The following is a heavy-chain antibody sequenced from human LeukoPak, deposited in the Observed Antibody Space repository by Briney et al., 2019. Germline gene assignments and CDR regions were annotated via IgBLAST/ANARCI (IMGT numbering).Heavy chain of an antibody. Sequence: GESLKISCKGSGFTFTNYWIGWVRQMPGKGLEWMGIIYPSDSDTRYSPSFQGQVTISADMSISTAYLQWSSLKASDTAMYYCARRQKMISGWYPDYWGQGTLVTVSS. V-gene: IGHV5-51*01. D-gene: IGHD6-19*01. CDR2: IYPSDSDT. CDR3: ARRQKMISGWYPDY. J-gene: IGHJ4*02. CDR1: GFTFTNYW.